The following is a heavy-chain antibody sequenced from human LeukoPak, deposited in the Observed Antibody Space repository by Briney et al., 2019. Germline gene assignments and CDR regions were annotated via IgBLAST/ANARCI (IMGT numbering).Heavy chain of an antibody. CDR1: GGSFSGYY. D-gene: IGHD3-10*01. J-gene: IGHJ6*02. V-gene: IGHV4-34*01. CDR3: ARHVLLWFGESPYLYYYYGMDV. CDR2: INHSGST. Sequence: RTSETLSLTCAVYGGSFSGYYWSWIRQPPGKGLEWIGEINHSGSTNYNPSLKSRVTISVDTSKNQFSLKLSSVTAADTAVYYCARHVLLWFGESPYLYYYYGMDVWGQGTTVTVSS.